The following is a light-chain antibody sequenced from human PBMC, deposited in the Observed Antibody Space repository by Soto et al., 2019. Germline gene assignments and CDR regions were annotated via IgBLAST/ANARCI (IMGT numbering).Light chain of an antibody. J-gene: IGKJ3*01. V-gene: IGKV1-5*01. CDR2: DAS. CDR3: QHYNSYPFT. CDR1: QGISTW. Sequence: DIQMTQSPSTLSASVGDRVTITCRASQGISTWLAWYQQRPGEAPKVLIYDASSLESGVPPRFSGSGSETEFTLTISSLQPDDFATYYCQHYNSYPFTFGPGTKVDIK.